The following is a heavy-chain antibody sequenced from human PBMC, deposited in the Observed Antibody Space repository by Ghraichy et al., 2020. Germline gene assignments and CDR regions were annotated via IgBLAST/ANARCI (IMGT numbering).Heavy chain of an antibody. CDR3: AKDRGGRDFGDYYFDY. V-gene: IGHV3-23*01. Sequence: GESLNISCAASGFTFSSYAMSWVRQAPGKGLEWVSAISGSGGSTYYADSVKGRFTISRDNSKNTLYLQMNSLRAEDTAVYYCAKDRGGRDFGDYYFDYWGQGTLVTVSS. CDR1: GFTFSSYA. J-gene: IGHJ4*02. D-gene: IGHD4-17*01. CDR2: ISGSGGST.